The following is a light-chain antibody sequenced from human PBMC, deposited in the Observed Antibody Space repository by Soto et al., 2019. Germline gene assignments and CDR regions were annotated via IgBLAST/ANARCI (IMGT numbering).Light chain of an antibody. V-gene: IGLV2-8*01. J-gene: IGLJ1*01. CDR1: SSDIGDYNY. Sequence: QSALTQPPSASGSPGQSVTISCTGTSSDIGDYNYVSWYQQHPGRAPKVMIYEVSKRPSGVPDRFSGSKSGNTASLTVAGLQAEDEADYYCQPFDDSLSALVFRPGTKLTVL. CDR2: EVS. CDR3: QPFDDSLSALV.